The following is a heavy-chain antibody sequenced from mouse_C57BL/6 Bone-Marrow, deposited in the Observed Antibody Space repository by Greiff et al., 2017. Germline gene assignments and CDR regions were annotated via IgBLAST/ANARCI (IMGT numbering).Heavy chain of an antibody. CDR2: ISYDGSN. CDR3: AREGLLRRFAY. V-gene: IGHV3-6*01. CDR1: GYSITSGYY. D-gene: IGHD2-3*01. Sequence: ESGPGLVKPSQSLSLTCSVTGYSITSGYYWNWIRQFPGNKLEWMGYISYDGSNNYNPSLKNRISINRDTSKNQFFLKLNSVTTEDTATYYCAREGLLRRFAYWGQGTLVTVSA. J-gene: IGHJ3*01.